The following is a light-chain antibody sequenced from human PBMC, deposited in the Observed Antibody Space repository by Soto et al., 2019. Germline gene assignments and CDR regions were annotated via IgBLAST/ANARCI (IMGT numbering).Light chain of an antibody. V-gene: IGLV1-44*01. J-gene: IGLJ2*01. CDR2: SNN. Sequence: QSVLIQPPSASGTPGQRVTISCSGSISNIGTNFGNWYQQLPGTAPKLLIYSNNQRPSGVPDRCSGSKSGTSASLAISGLQSEDESDYYCAAWDDSLNGVVFGGGTKLTVL. CDR3: AAWDDSLNGVV. CDR1: ISNIGTNF.